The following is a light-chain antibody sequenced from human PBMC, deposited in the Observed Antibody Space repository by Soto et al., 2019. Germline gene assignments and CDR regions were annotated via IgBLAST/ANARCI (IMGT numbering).Light chain of an antibody. CDR3: QQSYSTPQT. CDR2: AAS. V-gene: IGKV1-39*01. CDR1: QSISSY. Sequence: DMRITRSPSQVSASIGKRRTNTFRASQSISSYLNWYQQKPGKAPKLLIYAASSLQSGVPSRFSGSGSGTDFSLTISSLQPEDSATYFCQQSYSTPQTFGQGTRLEIK. J-gene: IGKJ5*01.